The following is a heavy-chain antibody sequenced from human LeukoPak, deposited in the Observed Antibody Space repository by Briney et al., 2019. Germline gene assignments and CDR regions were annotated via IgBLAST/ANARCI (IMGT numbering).Heavy chain of an antibody. CDR3: ARDQKWLVFQWFDP. CDR2: IYYSGST. J-gene: IGHJ5*02. D-gene: IGHD6-19*01. Sequence: SQTLSLTCTVSGGSISSGDYYWSWIRRPPGKGLEWIGYIYYSGSTYYNPSLKSRVTISVDTSKNQFSLKLSSVTAADTAVYYCARDQKWLVFQWFDPWGQGTLVTVSS. CDR1: GGSISSGDYY. V-gene: IGHV4-30-4*01.